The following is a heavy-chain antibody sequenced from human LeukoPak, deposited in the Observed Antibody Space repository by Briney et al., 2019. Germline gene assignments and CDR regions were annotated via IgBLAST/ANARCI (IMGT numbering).Heavy chain of an antibody. J-gene: IGHJ5*02. CDR2: FHYSGST. CDR3: ARQQFWFDP. CDR1: GGSISSGSYY. Sequence: SETLSLTCTVSGGSISSGSYYWGWIRQSPGKGLEWIGSFHYSGSTYYNPPLKRRVTKSEDTSKNQFSLKLSSGTAADTAVYYCARQQFWFDPWGQGTLVTVSS. V-gene: IGHV4-39*01. D-gene: IGHD5-24*01.